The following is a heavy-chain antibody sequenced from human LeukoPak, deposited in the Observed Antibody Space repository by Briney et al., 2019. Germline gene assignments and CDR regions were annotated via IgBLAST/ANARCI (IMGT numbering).Heavy chain of an antibody. J-gene: IGHJ6*03. CDR2: ISAYNGNT. CDR1: GGTFSSYA. D-gene: IGHD3-3*01. CDR3: ARVSGTIFGVVIINYYYYYMDV. V-gene: IGHV1-18*01. Sequence: ASVKVSCKASGGTFSSYAISWVRQAPGQGLEWMGWISAYNGNTNYAQKLQGRVTMTTDTSTSTAYMELRSLRSDDTDVYYCARVSGTIFGVVIINYYYYYMDVWGKGTTVTVSS.